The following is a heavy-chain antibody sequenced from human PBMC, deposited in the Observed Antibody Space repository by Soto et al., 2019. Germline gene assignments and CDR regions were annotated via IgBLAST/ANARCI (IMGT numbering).Heavy chain of an antibody. J-gene: IGHJ6*02. V-gene: IGHV1-46*01. Sequence: XSVKVSCNASVYTSTSNYMHCVRQAPGQGLEWMGIINPSGGSTSYAQKFQGRVTMTRDTSTSTFYMELSSLRSEDTAVYYCARGGSRDGYNFRYYYYYGMDVWGQGTTVTVSS. CDR3: ARGGSRDGYNFRYYYYYGMDV. CDR2: INPSGGST. D-gene: IGHD5-12*01. CDR1: VYTSTSNY.